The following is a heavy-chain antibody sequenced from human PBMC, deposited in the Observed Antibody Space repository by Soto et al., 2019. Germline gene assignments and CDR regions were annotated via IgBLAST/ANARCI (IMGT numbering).Heavy chain of an antibody. Sequence: GGSLRLSCEASGFIFSNYLMHWVRQTPGTGLVWVSRISNDGSITNYADSVKGRFTISRDNAKNTLYLQMNSLRAEDTAVYYCAKDLTWNQADYWGQGALVTVSS. V-gene: IGHV3-74*01. CDR3: AKDLTWNQADY. D-gene: IGHD1-1*01. J-gene: IGHJ4*02. CDR1: GFIFSNYL. CDR2: ISNDGSIT.